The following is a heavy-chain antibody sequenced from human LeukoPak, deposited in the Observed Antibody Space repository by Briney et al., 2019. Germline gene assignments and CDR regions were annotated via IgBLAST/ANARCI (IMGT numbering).Heavy chain of an antibody. J-gene: IGHJ4*02. CDR2: ISSSSSTI. D-gene: IGHD3-10*01. Sequence: PGGSLRLSCAASGFTFSIYSMNWVRQAPWKGLEWVSYISSSSSTIYYADSVKGRFTISRDNAKNSLYLQMNSLRAEDTAVYYCARGQYASGIDYWGQGTLVTVSS. CDR1: GFTFSIYS. V-gene: IGHV3-48*04. CDR3: ARGQYASGIDY.